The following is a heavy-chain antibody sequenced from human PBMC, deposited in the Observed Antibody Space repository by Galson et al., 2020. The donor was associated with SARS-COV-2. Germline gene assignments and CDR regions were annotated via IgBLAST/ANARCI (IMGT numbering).Heavy chain of an antibody. V-gene: IGHV3-7*03. CDR2: IKQDGSEK. Sequence: TGGSLRLSCAASGFTFSSYWMSWVRQAPGKGLEWVANIKQDGSEKYYVDSVKGRFTISRDNAKNSLYLQMNSLRAEDTAVYYCARDGIVGATGSYYYYGMDVWGQGTTVTVSS. CDR3: ARDGIVGATGSYYYYGMDV. CDR1: GFTFSSYW. D-gene: IGHD1-26*01. J-gene: IGHJ6*02.